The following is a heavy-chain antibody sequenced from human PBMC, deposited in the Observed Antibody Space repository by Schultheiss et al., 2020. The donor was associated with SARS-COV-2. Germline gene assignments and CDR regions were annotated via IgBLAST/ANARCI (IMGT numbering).Heavy chain of an antibody. V-gene: IGHV4-30-2*01. CDR3: ARGYCSGGSCYSDAFDI. D-gene: IGHD2-15*01. CDR2: IYHSGST. Sequence: SETLSLTCTVSGGSISSGGYYWSWIRQPPGKGLEWIGYIYHSGSTYYNPSLKSRVTISVDRSKNQFSLKLSSVTAADTAVYYCARGYCSGGSCYSDAFDIWGQGTMVTVSS. CDR1: GGSISSGGYY. J-gene: IGHJ3*02.